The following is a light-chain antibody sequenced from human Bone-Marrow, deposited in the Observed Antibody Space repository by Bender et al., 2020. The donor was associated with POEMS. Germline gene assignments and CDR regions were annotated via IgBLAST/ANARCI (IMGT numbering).Light chain of an antibody. CDR3: SSYTSTSTAYV. CDR2: DVS. V-gene: IGLV2-14*03. Sequence: QSALTQPASVSGAPGQSITISCTGTSSDIGVYNYVSWYQQHPGKAPQLMIYDVSNRPSGASSRFSGFKSGNTASLTISGLQAEDEADYYCSSYTSTSTAYVFGTGTKVTVL. J-gene: IGLJ1*01. CDR1: SSDIGVYNY.